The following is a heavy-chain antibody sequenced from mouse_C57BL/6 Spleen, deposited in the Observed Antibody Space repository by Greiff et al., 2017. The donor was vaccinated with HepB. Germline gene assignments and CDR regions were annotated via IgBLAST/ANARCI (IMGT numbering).Heavy chain of an antibody. D-gene: IGHD1-1*01. CDR1: GYSITSGYY. CDR2: ISYDGSN. J-gene: IGHJ1*03. CDR3: ARVVLRYFDV. Sequence: EVKLQESGPGLVKPSQSLSLTCSVTGYSITSGYYWNWIRQFPGNKLEWMGYISYDGSNNYNPSLKNRISITRDTSKNQFFLKLNSVTTEDTATYYCARVVLRYFDVWGTGTTVTVSS. V-gene: IGHV3-6*01.